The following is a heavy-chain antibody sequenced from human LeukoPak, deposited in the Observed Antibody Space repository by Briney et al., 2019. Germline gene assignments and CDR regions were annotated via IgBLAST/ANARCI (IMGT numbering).Heavy chain of an antibody. J-gene: IGHJ4*02. CDR1: GYTFTGYY. D-gene: IGHD2-8*01. V-gene: IGHV1-2*02. Sequence: ASVKVSCKASGYTFTGYYMHWVRQAPGQGLEWMGWINPNSGGTNYAQKFQGGVTMTRDTSISTAYMELSRLRSDDTAVYYCARTKTPNVTPTSRYFDYWGQGTLVTVSS. CDR2: INPNSGGT. CDR3: ARTKTPNVTPTSRYFDY.